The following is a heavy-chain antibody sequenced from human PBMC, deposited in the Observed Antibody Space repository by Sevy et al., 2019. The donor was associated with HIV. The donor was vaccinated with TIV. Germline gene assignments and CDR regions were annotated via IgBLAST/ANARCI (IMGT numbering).Heavy chain of an antibody. Sequence: ASVKVSCKASGYSFITYSLHWVRQAPGQGLEWMAWINPNNGAAIYAQTFQGRVTVTRDTSINTVYMEMSSLTSDDTAVYYWAREIWRFDLWGQGTLVTVSS. CDR1: GYSFITYS. CDR2: INPNNGAA. V-gene: IGHV1-2*02. CDR3: AREIWRFDL. J-gene: IGHJ4*02. D-gene: IGHD1-1*01.